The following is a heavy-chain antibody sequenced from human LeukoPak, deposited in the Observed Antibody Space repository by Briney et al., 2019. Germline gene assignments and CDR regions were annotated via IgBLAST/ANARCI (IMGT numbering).Heavy chain of an antibody. D-gene: IGHD6-13*01. CDR3: ARPQGIAAAVDY. V-gene: IGHV5-10-1*01. Sequence: GESLKISCKGSGYSFTSYWISWVRQMPGKGLEWMGRIDPSDSYTNYSPSFQGHVTISADKSISTALLQWSSLKASDTAMYYCARPQGIAAAVDYWGQGTLVTVSS. CDR1: GYSFTSYW. J-gene: IGHJ4*02. CDR2: IDPSDSYT.